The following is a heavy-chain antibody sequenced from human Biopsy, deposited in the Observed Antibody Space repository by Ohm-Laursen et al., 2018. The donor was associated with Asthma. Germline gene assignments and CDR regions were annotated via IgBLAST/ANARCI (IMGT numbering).Heavy chain of an antibody. CDR1: GGSVSSGGYY. V-gene: IGHV4-61*08. Sequence: GTLSLTCSVSGGSVSSGGYYWTWIRQSPGKGLEWIGETNERGVTNNNPSLKSRVIISIDTYWNRVSLKLTSVTAADTAVYYCARGPELDVWGQGTTVTVSS. CDR3: ARGPELDV. CDR2: TNERGVT. J-gene: IGHJ6*02.